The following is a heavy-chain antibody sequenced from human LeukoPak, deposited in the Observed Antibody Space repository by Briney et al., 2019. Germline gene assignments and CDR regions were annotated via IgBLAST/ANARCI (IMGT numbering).Heavy chain of an antibody. V-gene: IGHV3-21*01. CDR3: ARDGRQNWFDP. CDR2: ISSSSSYI. Sequence: GGSLRLSCAASGFTFSSYSMNWVRQAPGKGLEWVSSISSSSSYIYYTDSVKGRFTISRDNAKNSLYLQMNSLRAEDTAVYYCARDGRQNWFDPGAREPWSPSPQ. CDR1: GFTFSSYS. D-gene: IGHD6-25*01. J-gene: IGHJ5*02.